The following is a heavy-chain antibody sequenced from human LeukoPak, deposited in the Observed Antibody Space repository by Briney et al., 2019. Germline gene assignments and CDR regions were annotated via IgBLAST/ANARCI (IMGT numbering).Heavy chain of an antibody. D-gene: IGHD4-17*01. CDR2: LNPDGGATT. CDR1: GLGFSSSW. V-gene: IGHV3-7*01. J-gene: IGHJ4*02. CDR3: ARDPHYGALDY. Sequence: GGFLRLSCAASGLGFSSSWMSWVRQPPGKGLEWVADLNPDGGATTYYVDSVKGRFTVSRDNAKNLLYLQMNNLRVEDTATYYCARDPHYGALDYWGQGILVTVSS.